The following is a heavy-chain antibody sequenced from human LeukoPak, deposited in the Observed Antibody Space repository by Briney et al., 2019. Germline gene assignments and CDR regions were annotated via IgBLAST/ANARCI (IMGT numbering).Heavy chain of an antibody. D-gene: IGHD2-15*01. V-gene: IGHV3-21*01. J-gene: IGHJ5*02. CDR2: ISSSSSYI. CDR3: ARDERVVARGWFDP. Sequence: GGSLRLSCAASGFTFSSYSMNWVRQAPGKGLEWVSSISSSSSYIYYADSVKGRFTISRDNAKNSLYLQMNSLRAEDTAVYYCARDERVVARGWFDPWGQGTLVTVSS. CDR1: GFTFSSYS.